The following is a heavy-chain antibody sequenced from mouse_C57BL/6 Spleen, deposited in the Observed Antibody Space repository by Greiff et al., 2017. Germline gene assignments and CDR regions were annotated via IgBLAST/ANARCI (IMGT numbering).Heavy chain of an antibody. CDR3: ARFWPYYFDY. V-gene: IGHV5-16*01. CDR2: INYDGSST. J-gene: IGHJ2*01. CDR1: GFTFSDYY. Sequence: DVKLVESEGGLVQPGSSMKLSCTASGFTFSDYYMAWVRQVPEKGLEWVANINYDGSSTYYLDSLKSRFIISRDNAKNILYLQMSSLKSEDTATYYCARFWPYYFDYWGQGTTLTVSS.